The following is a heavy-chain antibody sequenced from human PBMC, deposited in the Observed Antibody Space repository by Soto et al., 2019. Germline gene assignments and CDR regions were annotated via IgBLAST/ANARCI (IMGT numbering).Heavy chain of an antibody. Sequence: DVQLLESGGGLVQPGGSLRLSCSASGFTFSNYAMSWVRRIPGKGLEWVSAISGSGGSTNYKDSVKGRFTISRDNSKSTLYLQMNSLRVDDTAVYYCAKGSPYSGTYFHPWGQGTLVTVSS. CDR1: GFTFSNYA. CDR2: ISGSGGST. CDR3: AKGSPYSGTYFHP. J-gene: IGHJ5*02. V-gene: IGHV3-23*01. D-gene: IGHD1-26*01.